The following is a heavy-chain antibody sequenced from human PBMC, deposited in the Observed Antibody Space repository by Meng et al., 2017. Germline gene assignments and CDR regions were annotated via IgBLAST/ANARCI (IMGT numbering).Heavy chain of an antibody. J-gene: IGHJ5*02. D-gene: IGHD1-26*01. CDR2: ISSSSTYK. CDR1: GFTFTTST. CDR3: VRGSGSYSS. V-gene: IGHV3-21*02. Sequence: EVQLVESGGRLVKPGGSLRLSCAASGFTFTTSTMNWVRQAPGKGLEWVSSISSSSTYKYYADSVKGRFTISRDDPNNSLYVQMNSLTAGDTAVYYCVRGSGSYSSWGQGTLVTVFS.